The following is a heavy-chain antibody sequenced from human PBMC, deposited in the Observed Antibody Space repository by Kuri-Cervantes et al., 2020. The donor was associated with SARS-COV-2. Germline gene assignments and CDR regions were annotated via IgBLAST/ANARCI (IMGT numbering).Heavy chain of an antibody. V-gene: IGHV1-46*01. Sequence: ASVKVSCKASGYTFTSYYMHRVRQAPGQGLEWMGIINPSGGSTSYAQKFQGRVTMTRDTSTSTVYMELSSLRSEDTAVYYCARDALPTIFGVVIIYWFDPWGQGTLVTVSS. CDR2: INPSGGST. CDR1: GYTFTSYY. D-gene: IGHD3-3*01. CDR3: ARDALPTIFGVVIIYWFDP. J-gene: IGHJ5*02.